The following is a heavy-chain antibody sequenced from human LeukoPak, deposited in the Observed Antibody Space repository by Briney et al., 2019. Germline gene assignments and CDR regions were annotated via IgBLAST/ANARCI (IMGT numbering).Heavy chain of an antibody. J-gene: IGHJ6*02. Sequence: GGALRRSCAASGFTCGSYKMSWVRQAPGKGLEWGANIKQDGGEKYYVDSVKGRFTISRANSRNSLYLQMNTLRVEDTAVYYCVSRSVTTNYYYYAMDVWGQGTTVTVSS. D-gene: IGHD4-17*01. CDR2: IKQDGGEK. CDR1: GFTCGSYK. V-gene: IGHV3-7*01. CDR3: VSRSVTTNYYYYAMDV.